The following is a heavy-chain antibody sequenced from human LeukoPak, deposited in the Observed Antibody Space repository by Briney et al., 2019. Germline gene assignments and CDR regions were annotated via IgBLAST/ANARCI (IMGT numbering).Heavy chain of an antibody. D-gene: IGHD6-6*01. CDR1: GISLSNYG. CDR2: IWYDGSNK. Sequence: GGSLRLSCAVSGISLSNYGMSWVRQAPGKGLEWVAVIWYDGSNKYYADSVKGRFTISRDNSKNTLYLQMNSLRAEDTAVYYCAKAKKYSSSSVDYWGQGTLVTVSS. CDR3: AKAKKYSSSSVDY. J-gene: IGHJ4*02. V-gene: IGHV3-33*06.